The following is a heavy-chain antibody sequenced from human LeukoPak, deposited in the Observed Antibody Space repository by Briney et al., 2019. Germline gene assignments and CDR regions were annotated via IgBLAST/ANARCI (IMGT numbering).Heavy chain of an antibody. Sequence: SETLSLTCTVSGGSISIYYWSWIRQPPGKGLEWIGYIYYSGATNYNPALKSRVTVSVDTSNNQFSLKLTSVTAADTAVYYCARHGSYTSRLYYFDYWGQGTLVTVSS. CDR1: GGSISIYY. D-gene: IGHD2-15*01. J-gene: IGHJ4*02. CDR2: IYYSGAT. V-gene: IGHV4-59*08. CDR3: ARHGSYTSRLYYFDY.